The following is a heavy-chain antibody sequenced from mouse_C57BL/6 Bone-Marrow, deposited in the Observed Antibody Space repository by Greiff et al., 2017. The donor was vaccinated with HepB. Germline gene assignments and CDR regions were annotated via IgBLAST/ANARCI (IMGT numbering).Heavy chain of an antibody. CDR1: GYSITSGYY. Sequence: EVQLMESGPGLVKPSQSLSLTCSVTGYSITSGYYWNWIRQFPGNKLEWMGYISYDGSNNYNPSLKNRISITRDTSKNQFFLKLNSVTTEDTATYYCARHPAGTYYAMDYWGQGTSVTVSS. CDR2: ISYDGSN. V-gene: IGHV3-6*01. CDR3: ARHPAGTYYAMDY. D-gene: IGHD4-1*01. J-gene: IGHJ4*01.